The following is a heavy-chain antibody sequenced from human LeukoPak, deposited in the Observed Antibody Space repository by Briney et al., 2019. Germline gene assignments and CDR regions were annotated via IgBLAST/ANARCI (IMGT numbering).Heavy chain of an antibody. Sequence: GASVKVSCKASGYTFTGYYMHWVRQAPGQGLEWMGWINPNSGGTNYAQKFQGRVTMTRDTSISTAYMELSRLRSDDTAVYYCAXXRXLQPRDLDYWGQGTLVTVS. CDR2: INPNSGGT. V-gene: IGHV1-2*02. CDR1: GYTFTGYY. CDR3: AXXRXLQPRDLDY. J-gene: IGHJ4*02. D-gene: IGHD5-24*01.